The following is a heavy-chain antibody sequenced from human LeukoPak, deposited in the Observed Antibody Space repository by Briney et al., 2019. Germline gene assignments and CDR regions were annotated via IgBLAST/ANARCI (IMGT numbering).Heavy chain of an antibody. CDR2: IYTSGST. CDR3: ARGSGSGSYYLNDAFDI. D-gene: IGHD1-26*01. J-gene: IGHJ3*02. Sequence: SQTLSLTCTVSGGSISSGSYYWSWIRQPAGKGLEWIGRIYTSGSTNYNPSLKSRVTISVDTSKNQSSLKLSSVTAADTAVYYCARGSGSGSYYLNDAFDIWGQGTMVTVSS. CDR1: GGSISSGSYY. V-gene: IGHV4-61*02.